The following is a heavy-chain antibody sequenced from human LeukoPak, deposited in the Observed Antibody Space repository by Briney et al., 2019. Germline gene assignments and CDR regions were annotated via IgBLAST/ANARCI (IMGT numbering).Heavy chain of an antibody. D-gene: IGHD3-22*01. Sequence: SETLSLTCTVSGGPISDFYWSWIRQPPGKGLEWIGYIYDSGGTNYNPSLKSRVTISIDTSKNQFSLRLTSVAAADTAVYYCARSYDNSHYFYALFGYWGQGTLVTVSS. CDR2: IYDSGGT. V-gene: IGHV4-59*08. J-gene: IGHJ4*02. CDR1: GGPISDFY. CDR3: ARSYDNSHYFYALFGY.